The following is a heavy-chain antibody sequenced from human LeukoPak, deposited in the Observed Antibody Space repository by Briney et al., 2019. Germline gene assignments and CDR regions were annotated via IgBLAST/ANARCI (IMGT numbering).Heavy chain of an antibody. CDR1: GFTFSNYA. D-gene: IGHD4-17*01. CDR3: ARNYGDLDY. CDR2: ISGSGGST. V-gene: IGHV3-23*01. Sequence: GRSLRLSCAASGFTFSNYAMSWVRQAPGKGLEWVSVISGSGGSTCYADSVKGRFTISRDNAKNSLYLQMNSLRDEDTAVYYCARNYGDLDYWGQGTLVTVSS. J-gene: IGHJ4*02.